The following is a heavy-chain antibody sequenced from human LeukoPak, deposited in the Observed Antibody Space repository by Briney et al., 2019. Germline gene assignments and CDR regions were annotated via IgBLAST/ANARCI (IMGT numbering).Heavy chain of an antibody. Sequence: GGSLRLSCAASGFTFSSYAMSWVRQAPGKGLEWVSAISGSGSSTYHADSVKGRFTISRDNSKNTLYLQMNSLTAEDSAVYFCAKEEAYGYHHDSSGYRFDYWGQGTLVTVSS. CDR2: ISGSGSST. V-gene: IGHV3-23*01. D-gene: IGHD3-22*01. CDR3: AKEEAYGYHHDSSGYRFDY. CDR1: GFTFSSYA. J-gene: IGHJ4*02.